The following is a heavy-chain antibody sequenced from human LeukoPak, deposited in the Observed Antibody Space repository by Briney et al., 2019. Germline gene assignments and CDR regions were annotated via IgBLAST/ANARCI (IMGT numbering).Heavy chain of an antibody. D-gene: IGHD5-18*01. Sequence: GGSLRLSCAASGFTFSDYYMSWIRQAPGKGLEWVSYISSSGSTIYYADSVKGRFTISRDNAKNSLYLQMNSLRAEDTAVYYCERVERIQLWTLDYWGQGTLVTVSS. V-gene: IGHV3-11*01. CDR1: GFTFSDYY. CDR3: ERVERIQLWTLDY. J-gene: IGHJ4*02. CDR2: ISSSGSTI.